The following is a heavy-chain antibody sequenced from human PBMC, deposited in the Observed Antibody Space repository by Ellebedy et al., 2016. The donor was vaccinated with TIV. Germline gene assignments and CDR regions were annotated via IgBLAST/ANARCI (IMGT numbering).Heavy chain of an antibody. V-gene: IGHV3-23*01. CDR3: ARIELTGYWYFDL. J-gene: IGHJ2*01. CDR2: ISCSGGDT. D-gene: IGHD1-1*01. Sequence: PGGSLRLSCAASRFTFSSYAMSWVRQAPGKGLEWVSCISCSGGDTYYADSVKGRFTISRDNSKTTLSLQMNSLRAEDTAVYYCARIELTGYWYFDLWGRGTLVTVSS. CDR1: RFTFSSYA.